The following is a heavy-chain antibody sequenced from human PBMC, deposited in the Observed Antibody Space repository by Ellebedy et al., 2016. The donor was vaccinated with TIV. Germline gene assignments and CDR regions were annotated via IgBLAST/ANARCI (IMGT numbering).Heavy chain of an antibody. D-gene: IGHD1-26*01. Sequence: GESLKISCAASGFSLTGSDLHWVRRPAGKGLEWVSASGAAGDTYYPDSVKGRFTISRDNSKNTVHLQMNSLRAEDTALYYCAKTMGAIDIDYWGQGTLVTVSS. V-gene: IGHV3-13*01. J-gene: IGHJ4*02. CDR3: AKTMGAIDIDY. CDR2: SGAAGDT. CDR1: GFSLTGSD.